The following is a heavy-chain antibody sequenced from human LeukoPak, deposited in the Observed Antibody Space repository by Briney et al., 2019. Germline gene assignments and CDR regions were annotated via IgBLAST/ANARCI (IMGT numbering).Heavy chain of an antibody. CDR1: GYTFTSYD. V-gene: IGHV1-8*01. CDR2: VNPNSGHT. D-gene: IGHD2-15*01. J-gene: IGHJ4*02. CDR3: ARGAPGSYCSGGSCPYFDY. Sequence: ASVKVSCKASGYTFTSYDINWVRQATGQGLEWMGWVNPNSGHTGYAQKSQGRVTMTRNTSISTAYMELSSLTSEDTAVYYCARGAPGSYCSGGSCPYFDYWGQGTLVSVSS.